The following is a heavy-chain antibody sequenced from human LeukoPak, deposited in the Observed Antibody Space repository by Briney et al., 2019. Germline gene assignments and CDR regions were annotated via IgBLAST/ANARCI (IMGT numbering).Heavy chain of an antibody. V-gene: IGHV4-59*01. CDR2: IYYNGST. D-gene: IGHD6-13*01. CDR3: ARPAATAGTSAFAI. CDR1: GGSISSYY. J-gene: IGHJ3*02. Sequence: SETLSLTCTISGGSISSYYWSWIRQPPGKGLEWIGYIYYNGSTNYNPSLKGRVTISVDTSKNQFSLKLRYVTAADTAVYYCARPAATAGTSAFAIWGQGTMVTVSS.